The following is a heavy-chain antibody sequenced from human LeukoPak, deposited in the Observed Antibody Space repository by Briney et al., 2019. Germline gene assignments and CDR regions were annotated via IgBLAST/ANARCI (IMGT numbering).Heavy chain of an antibody. D-gene: IGHD6-19*01. CDR1: GDSISNYY. V-gene: IGHV4-59*01. Sequence: SETLSLTCTVSGDSISNYYWSWIRQSPGKELEWIGYMYNRGSTIYNPSLKSRVTISTDTSKNQFSLRLTSVTAADTAVYHCARAEKAVTGTLDSWGQRTLITVSS. J-gene: IGHJ4*02. CDR2: MYNRGST. CDR3: ARAEKAVTGTLDS.